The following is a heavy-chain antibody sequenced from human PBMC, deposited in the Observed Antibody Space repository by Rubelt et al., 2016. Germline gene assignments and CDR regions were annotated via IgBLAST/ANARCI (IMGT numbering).Heavy chain of an antibody. CDR3: ARNGGDS. CDR1: GFTFSIHG. CDR2: IHYDGSNK. V-gene: IGHV3-33*01. Sequence: QVQLVESGGGVVQPGRSLRLSCAASGFTFSIHGMHWVRQAPGKGLEWLALIHYDGSNKFYADSVQGRFTISRDNSKNSRYHQMNSLSAEDTAVYFCARNGGDSWGQGTLVTASS. J-gene: IGHJ4*02.